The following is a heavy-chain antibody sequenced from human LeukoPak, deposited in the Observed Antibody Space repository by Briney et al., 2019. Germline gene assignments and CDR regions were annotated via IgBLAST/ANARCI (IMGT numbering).Heavy chain of an antibody. V-gene: IGHV3-15*01. CDR3: TTDWGTGTAYVRAFDL. J-gene: IGHJ3*01. CDR2: ITKKNEGETT. D-gene: IGHD3-16*01. Sequence: GGSLSLSRPASVFILNHAWLNWVRPAPAKGLEWVGRITKKNEGETTDYAAPVKARFTISRDDSKSTLYLQMNSLKTEETAGYYCTTDWGTGTAYVRAFDLWGQGTKVTVSS. CDR1: VFILNHAW.